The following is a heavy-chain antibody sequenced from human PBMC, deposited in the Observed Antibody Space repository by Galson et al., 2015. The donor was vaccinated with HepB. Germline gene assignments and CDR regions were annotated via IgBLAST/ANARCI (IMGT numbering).Heavy chain of an antibody. V-gene: IGHV3-48*01. D-gene: IGHD3-16*01. CDR2: ISTSSSII. J-gene: IGHJ4*02. Sequence: SLRLSCAASGFTFSSYSMNWVRQAPGKGLEWDSYISTSSSIIYYADSVKGRFTISRDNAKKSLYLQMNSLRAEDTAVYFCARDGGDSNFDYWGQGTLVTVSS. CDR1: GFTFSSYS. CDR3: ARDGGDSNFDY.